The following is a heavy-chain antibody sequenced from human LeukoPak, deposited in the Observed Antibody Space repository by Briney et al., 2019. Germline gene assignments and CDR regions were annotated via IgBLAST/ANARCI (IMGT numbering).Heavy chain of an antibody. Sequence: PGGSLRLSCAASGFIFSRSAMHWVRQAPGKGLEFVSAISSNGGSTYYANSVKGRFTISRDNSKNTLYLQMGSLRAEDMAVYYCATYDIAEGENDYWGQGTLVTVSS. J-gene: IGHJ4*02. D-gene: IGHD3-9*01. CDR1: GFIFSRSA. CDR2: ISSNGGST. CDR3: ATYDIAEGENDY. V-gene: IGHV3-64*01.